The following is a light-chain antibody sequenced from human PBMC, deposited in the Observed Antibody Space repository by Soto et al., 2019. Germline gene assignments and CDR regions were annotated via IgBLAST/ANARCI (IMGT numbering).Light chain of an antibody. CDR3: AVWDDSLNGLVV. J-gene: IGLJ2*01. CDR2: TNN. Sequence: QSVLTQPPSASGTPGQRVTISCSGSRSNIGSHTVSWYQQVPGAAPKLLIHTNNQRPSGVTDRFSGSKSGTSASLAISGLQSEDEADYYCAVWDDSLNGLVVFGGGTQLTVL. CDR1: RSNIGSHT. V-gene: IGLV1-44*01.